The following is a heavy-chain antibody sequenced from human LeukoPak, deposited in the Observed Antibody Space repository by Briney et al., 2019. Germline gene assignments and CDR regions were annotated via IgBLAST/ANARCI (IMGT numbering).Heavy chain of an antibody. CDR1: GGSISSGGYY. Sequence: SSETLSLTCTVSGGSISSGGYYWSWIRQHPGKGLEWIGYIYYSGSTYYNPSLKGRVTISVDTSKNQFSLKLSSVTAADTAVYYCAREVNDFWSGSLSYYYGMDVWGQGTTVTVSS. CDR3: AREVNDFWSGSLSYYYGMDV. D-gene: IGHD3-3*01. J-gene: IGHJ6*02. CDR2: IYYSGST. V-gene: IGHV4-31*03.